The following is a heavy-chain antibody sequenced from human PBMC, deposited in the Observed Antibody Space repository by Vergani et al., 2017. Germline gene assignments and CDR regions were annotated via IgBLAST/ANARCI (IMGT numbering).Heavy chain of an antibody. V-gene: IGHV4-59*01. CDR1: GGSISSYY. J-gene: IGHJ4*02. Sequence: QVQLQESGPGLVKPSETLSLTCTVSGGSISSYYWSWIRQPPGKGLEWIGYIYYSGSTNYNPALKRGVTMSVGTSKNQFSLMLSSVTAADTAVYYWAGGVAARPYFDYWGQGTLVTVSS. D-gene: IGHD6-6*01. CDR2: IYYSGST. CDR3: AGGVAARPYFDY.